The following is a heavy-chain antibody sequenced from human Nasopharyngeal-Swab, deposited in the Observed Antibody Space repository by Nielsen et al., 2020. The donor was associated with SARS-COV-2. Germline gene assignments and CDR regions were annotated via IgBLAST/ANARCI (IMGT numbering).Heavy chain of an antibody. J-gene: IGHJ4*02. D-gene: IGHD4-17*01. CDR3: AIISHDYGDFFDY. V-gene: IGHV3-74*01. CDR1: GFVFSSVW. CDR2: INSDGSST. Sequence: GESLKISCAASGFVFSSVWMSWVRQAPGKGLEWVSRINSDGSSTSYADSVKGRFTISRDNAKNTLYLQMNSLRAEDTAVYYCAIISHDYGDFFDYWGQGTLVTVSS.